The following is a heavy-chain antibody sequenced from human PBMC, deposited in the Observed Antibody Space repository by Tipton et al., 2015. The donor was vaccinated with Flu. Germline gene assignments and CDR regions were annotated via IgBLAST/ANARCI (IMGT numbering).Heavy chain of an antibody. CDR1: GFTFSSYW. Sequence: SLRLSCAASGFTFSSYWMHWVRQAPGKGLEWVANIKEDGSVKYYVDSVKGRFTISRDNAKNSLYLQMNSLRAEDTAVYYCARAIAGADSLWGQGTLVTVSS. CDR3: ARAIAGADSL. V-gene: IGHV3-7*01. J-gene: IGHJ4*02. D-gene: IGHD3-16*01. CDR2: IKEDGSVK.